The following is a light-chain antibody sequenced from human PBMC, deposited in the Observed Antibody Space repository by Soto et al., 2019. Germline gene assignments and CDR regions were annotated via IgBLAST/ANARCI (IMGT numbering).Light chain of an antibody. CDR1: QSVSSSY. V-gene: IGKV3-20*01. J-gene: IGKJ2*01. Sequence: EIVLTQSPGTLSLSPGERATLSCRASQSVSSSYLAWYQQKPGQAPRLLIYGASSRATGIPDRFSGSGSGTDFNPTISRLEPEDFAVYYCQQYGSSPPYTFGQGTKLEIK. CDR3: QQYGSSPPYT. CDR2: GAS.